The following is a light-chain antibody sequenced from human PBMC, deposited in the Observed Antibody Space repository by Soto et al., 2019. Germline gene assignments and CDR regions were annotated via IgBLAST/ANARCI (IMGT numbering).Light chain of an antibody. CDR1: QSVSSSY. Sequence: EIVLTQSPGTLSLSPGERATLSCRASQSVSSSYLAWYQPKPGQAPRLLIYGASSRATGIPDRFSGSGSVTDFTLNISRLEPAAFAVDDCQQYGSSHPGTFGQGTKVEIK. J-gene: IGKJ1*01. CDR2: GAS. CDR3: QQYGSSHPGT. V-gene: IGKV3-20*01.